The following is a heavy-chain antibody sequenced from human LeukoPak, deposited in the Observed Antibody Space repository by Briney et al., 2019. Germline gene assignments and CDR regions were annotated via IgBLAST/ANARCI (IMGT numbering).Heavy chain of an antibody. V-gene: IGHV3-23*01. CDR2: ISGSGGST. D-gene: IGHD4-23*01. Sequence: PGGSLRLSCAASGFTFSSYAMSWVRQAPGKGLEWVSAISGSGGSTYYADSMKGRFTISRDNSKNTLYLQMNSLRAEDTAVYYCAKDYYGGSRNYGDYWGQGTLVTVSS. CDR3: AKDYYGGSRNYGDY. CDR1: GFTFSSYA. J-gene: IGHJ4*02.